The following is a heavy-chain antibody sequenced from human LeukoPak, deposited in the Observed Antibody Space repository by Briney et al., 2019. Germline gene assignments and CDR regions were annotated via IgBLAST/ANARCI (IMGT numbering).Heavy chain of an antibody. J-gene: IGHJ4*02. V-gene: IGHV3-23*01. Sequence: GGSLRLSCAASGFTFSSYAMSWVRQAPGKGLEWVSAISGSGGSTYYADSVKGRFTISRDNSKNTLYLQMNSLGAEDTAVYYCARDLGGQGDYWGQGTLVTVSS. CDR3: ARDLGGQGDY. CDR2: ISGSGGST. CDR1: GFTFSSYA. D-gene: IGHD6-25*01.